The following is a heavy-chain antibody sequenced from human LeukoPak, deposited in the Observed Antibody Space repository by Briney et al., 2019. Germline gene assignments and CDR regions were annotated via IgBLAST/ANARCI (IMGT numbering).Heavy chain of an antibody. CDR2: VYYSGST. D-gene: IGHD3-10*01. CDR3: ARSELLWFGGVNSGFDY. Sequence: PSETLSLTCTVSGGSISSYYWGWIRQPPGKGLEWIGYVYYSGSTNYNPSLKSRVTISVDTSENQFSLKLSSVTAADTAVYYCARSELLWFGGVNSGFDYWGQGTLVTVSS. CDR1: GGSISSYY. V-gene: IGHV4-59*01. J-gene: IGHJ4*02.